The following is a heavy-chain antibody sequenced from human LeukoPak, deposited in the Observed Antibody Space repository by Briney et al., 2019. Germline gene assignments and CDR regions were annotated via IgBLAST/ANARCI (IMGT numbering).Heavy chain of an antibody. CDR3: ARASYSYDINGWVPFDY. Sequence: PSETLSLTCAVYGGSFSGYYWSWIRQPPGKGLEWIGDINHSGSTNYNPSLKSRVTISGDASKNQFSLRLSSVTAADTAVYYCARASYSYDINGWVPFDYWGQGTLVTVSS. D-gene: IGHD3-22*01. CDR2: INHSGST. V-gene: IGHV4-34*01. CDR1: GGSFSGYY. J-gene: IGHJ4*02.